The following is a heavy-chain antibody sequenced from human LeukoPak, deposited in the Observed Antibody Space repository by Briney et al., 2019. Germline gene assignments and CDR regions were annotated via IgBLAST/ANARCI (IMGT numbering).Heavy chain of an antibody. D-gene: IGHD4-17*01. CDR2: ISTSSSDI. CDR1: GFTFNGYI. J-gene: IGHJ4*02. V-gene: IGHV3-21*01. Sequence: PGRSLRPSCTASGFTFNGYIMNWVRQAPGNGLELVSAISTSSSDIYYADSVKGRCTISRNNPKNPLYLRMNRLRAEDTAVYYCARTRGDPSYFDYWGQGTLVTVSS. CDR3: ARTRGDPSYFDY.